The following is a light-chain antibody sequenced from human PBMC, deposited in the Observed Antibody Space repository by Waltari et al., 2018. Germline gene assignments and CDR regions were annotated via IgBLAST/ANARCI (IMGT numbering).Light chain of an antibody. V-gene: IGKV1-8*01. CDR2: AAS. CDR3: QQYYSYPR. J-gene: IGKJ1*01. CDR1: QGISSY. Sequence: AIRITQSPSSLSASTGDSVTITCRASQGISSYLAWYQQKPGKAPKLLIYAASPLQSGVPSRFSGSGSGTDFTLTISCLQSEDFATYYCQQYYSYPRFGQGTKVEIK.